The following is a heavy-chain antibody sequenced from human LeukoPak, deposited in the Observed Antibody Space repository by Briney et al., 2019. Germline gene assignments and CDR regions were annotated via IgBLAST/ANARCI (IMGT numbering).Heavy chain of an antibody. D-gene: IGHD6-13*01. Sequence: ASVKGSCKASGYTFTSYYMHWVRQAPGQGLEWMGIINPSGGSTSYAQKFQGRVTMTRDTSTSTVYMELSSLRSEDTAVYYCARDQGGAAAAPGYFQHWGQGTLVTVSS. CDR2: INPSGGST. V-gene: IGHV1-46*01. CDR3: ARDQGGAAAAPGYFQH. J-gene: IGHJ1*01. CDR1: GYTFTSYY.